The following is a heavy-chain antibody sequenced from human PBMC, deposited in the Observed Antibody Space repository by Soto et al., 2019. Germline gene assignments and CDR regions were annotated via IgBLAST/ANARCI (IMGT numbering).Heavy chain of an antibody. CDR3: ARDWAAAASGPDYYYGMDV. CDR1: GYTFTSYY. J-gene: IGHJ6*02. CDR2: INPSGGST. D-gene: IGHD6-13*01. Sequence: ASVKVSCKASGYTFTSYYMHWVRQAPGQGLEWMGIINPSGGSTSYAQKFQGRVTMTRDTSTSTVYMELSSLRSEDTAVYYCARDWAAAASGPDYYYGMDVWGQGTTVTVSS. V-gene: IGHV1-46*01.